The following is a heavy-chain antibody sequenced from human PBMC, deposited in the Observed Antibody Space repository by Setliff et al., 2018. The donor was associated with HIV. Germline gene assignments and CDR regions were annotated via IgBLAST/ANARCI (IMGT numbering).Heavy chain of an antibody. CDR3: ARGYCSSTSCYGIYYFDN. Sequence: ASVKVSCKASGYNFTSHDINWVRQAPGQGLEWMGWMNPKSGNTGYARKFQGRVTMTRKTSISTAYMELRSLRSDDTAVYYCARGYCSSTSCYGIYYFDNWGQGTPVTVAS. CDR1: GYNFTSHD. D-gene: IGHD2-2*01. CDR2: MNPKSGNT. J-gene: IGHJ4*02. V-gene: IGHV1-8*01.